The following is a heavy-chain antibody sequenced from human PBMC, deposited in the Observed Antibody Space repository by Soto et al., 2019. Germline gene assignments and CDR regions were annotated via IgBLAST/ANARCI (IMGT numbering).Heavy chain of an antibody. CDR1: GFSLSTSGVG. Sequence: QITLKESGPTLVKPTQTLTLTCTFSGFSLSTSGVGVGWIRQPPGKALEWLALIYWDDDKRYSPSLKNRLTITKDTSKIHVVLTMTNLNPVDTATYYCAHFDCSSYSCYPSWFDPWGQGTLVTVSS. D-gene: IGHD2-2*01. CDR3: AHFDCSSYSCYPSWFDP. V-gene: IGHV2-5*02. CDR2: IYWDDDK. J-gene: IGHJ5*02.